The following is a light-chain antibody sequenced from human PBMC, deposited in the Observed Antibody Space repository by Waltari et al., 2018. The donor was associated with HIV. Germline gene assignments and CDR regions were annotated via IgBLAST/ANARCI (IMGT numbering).Light chain of an antibody. Sequence: SALTKPRSVSGSPGPSVTISCTGTSSDVGGYNYVSWYHQHPGKAPRLMIFDVSKRPSWVPDRFSGSRSGNPASLTISGLQAEDEADYYCCSYAGSYTYVFGTGTKVTVL. CDR3: CSYAGSYTYV. V-gene: IGLV2-11*01. CDR2: DVS. J-gene: IGLJ1*01. CDR1: SSDVGGYNY.